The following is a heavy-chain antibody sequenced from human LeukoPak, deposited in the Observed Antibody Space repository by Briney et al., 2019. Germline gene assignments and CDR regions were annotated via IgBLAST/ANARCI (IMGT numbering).Heavy chain of an antibody. Sequence: PSETLSLTCTVSGGSISSYYWSWIRQPPGKGLEWIGYIYYSGSTNYNPSLKSRVTISVDTSKNQFSLKLSSVTAADTAVYYCARRVAGGTYYYDTRGAFDIWGQGTMVTVSS. CDR1: GGSISSYY. CDR2: IYYSGST. J-gene: IGHJ3*02. CDR3: ARRVAGGTYYYDTRGAFDI. D-gene: IGHD3-22*01. V-gene: IGHV4-59*12.